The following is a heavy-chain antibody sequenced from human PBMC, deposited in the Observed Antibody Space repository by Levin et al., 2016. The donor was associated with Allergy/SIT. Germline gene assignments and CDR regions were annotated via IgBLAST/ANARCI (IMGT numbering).Heavy chain of an antibody. V-gene: IGHV4-39*01. Sequence: WIRQPPGKGLEWIGSIYYSGSTYYNPSLKSRVTISVDTSKNQFSLKLSSVTAADTAVYYCASRTKTRYFDWLMRDYGMDVWGQGTTVTVSS. CDR3: ASRTKTRYFDWLMRDYGMDV. CDR2: IYYSGST. D-gene: IGHD3-9*01. J-gene: IGHJ6*02.